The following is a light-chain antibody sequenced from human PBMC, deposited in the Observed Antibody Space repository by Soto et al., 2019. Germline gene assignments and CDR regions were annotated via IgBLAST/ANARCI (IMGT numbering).Light chain of an antibody. V-gene: IGKV1-39*01. J-gene: IGKJ4*01. CDR3: QRSFSTPLT. CDR1: QSISSY. Sequence: DIQMTQSPSSLSAPVRDRVTITCRASQSISSYLHWYQQKPGKAPKLLIYAASSLQSGVPSRFSGSGSWTDFTLTISSLQPEDFATYYCQRSFSTPLTVGGGTNVEIK. CDR2: AAS.